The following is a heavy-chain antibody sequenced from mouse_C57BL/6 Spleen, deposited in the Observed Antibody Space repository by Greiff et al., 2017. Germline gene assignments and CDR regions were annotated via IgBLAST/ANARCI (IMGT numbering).Heavy chain of an antibody. J-gene: IGHJ2*01. CDR2: IYPRNGSI. CDR3: AREVGMVNLDY. D-gene: IGHD2-2*01. V-gene: IGHV1-78*01. CDR1: GYTFTDHT. Sequence: QVQLQQSDAELVKPGASVKISCKASGYTFTDHTIHWMKQRPEQGLEWIGYIYPRNGSIKYNEKFKGKATLTADKSSSTAYMQLNSLTSEDSAVYFCAREVGMVNLDYWGQGTTLTVSS.